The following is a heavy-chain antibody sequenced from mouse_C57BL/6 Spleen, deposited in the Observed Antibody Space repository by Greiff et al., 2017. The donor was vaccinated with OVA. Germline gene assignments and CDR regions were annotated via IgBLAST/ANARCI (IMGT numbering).Heavy chain of an antibody. Sequence: QVQLQQPGAELVKPGASVTLSCKASGYTFTSCWLQWVKQRPGRGLVWSGEFEPSDSYTNYNQKLKGQATLTVDTSSSTAHMQLSSLTSEDAAVYYCALPYYGSSPYAMDDWGKGTSVTVA. V-gene: IGHV1-50*01. CDR2: FEPSDSYT. J-gene: IGHJ4*01. CDR3: ALPYYGSSPYAMDD. CDR1: GYTFTSCW. D-gene: IGHD1-1*01.